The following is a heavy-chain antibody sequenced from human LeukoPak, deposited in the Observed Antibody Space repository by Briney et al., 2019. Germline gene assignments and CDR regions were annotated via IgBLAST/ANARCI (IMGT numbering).Heavy chain of an antibody. CDR1: GGIFANYA. V-gene: IGHV1-69*01. D-gene: IGHD3-3*01. J-gene: IGHJ4*02. CDR2: IIPIFGSG. CDR3: AKGHDDFRQFDF. Sequence: ASVKVSCKASGGIFANYAISWVRQAPGQGLEWMGGIIPIFGSGHSAQKFQGRLTITADESTRTTYMELSSLRSEDTAVYYCAKGHDDFRQFDFWGQGTLVIVSS.